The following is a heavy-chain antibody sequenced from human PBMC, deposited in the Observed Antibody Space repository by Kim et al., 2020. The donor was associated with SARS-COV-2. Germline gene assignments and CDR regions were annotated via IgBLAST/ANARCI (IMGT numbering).Heavy chain of an antibody. CDR2: IIPIFGTA. Sequence: SVKVSCKASGGTFSSYAISWVRQAPGQGLEWMGGIIPIFGTANYAQKFQGRVTITADESTSTASMELSSLRSEDTAVYYCAREIVVVPAAIDYYYYYGMHVCGQRTTVTVSS. D-gene: IGHD2-2*01. CDR1: GGTFSSYA. V-gene: IGHV1-69*13. CDR3: AREIVVVPAAIDYYYYYGMHV. J-gene: IGHJ6*02.